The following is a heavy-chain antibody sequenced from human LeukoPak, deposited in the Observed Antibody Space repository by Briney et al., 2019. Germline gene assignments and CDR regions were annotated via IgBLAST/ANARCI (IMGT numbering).Heavy chain of an antibody. V-gene: IGHV3-74*01. J-gene: IGHJ4*02. CDR2: INSNGSST. CDR1: GFTFSSYW. Sequence: GGSLKLSCAAPGFTFSSYWMHWVRHAPGKGLVWVSRINSNGSSTSYADSVKGRFTISRDNAKNTLYLQMNSLRAEDTAVYYCARDYRTYYYDSSGPDYWGQGTLVTVSS. D-gene: IGHD3-22*01. CDR3: ARDYRTYYYDSSGPDY.